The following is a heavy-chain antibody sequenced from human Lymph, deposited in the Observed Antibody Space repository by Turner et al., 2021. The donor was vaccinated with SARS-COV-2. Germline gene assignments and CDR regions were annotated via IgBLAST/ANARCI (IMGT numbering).Heavy chain of an antibody. CDR3: ARDLAPYYFYGMDV. J-gene: IGHJ6*02. CDR1: GFTFSSYS. CDR2: ISSSSSYI. D-gene: IGHD3-3*02. Sequence: EVQLVESGGGLVNPGGSLRLSCAASGFTFSSYSMNWVRQAPGKGLEWVSSISSSSSYIYYADSVKGRFTISRDNAKNSLYLQMNSLRAEDTAVYYCARDLAPYYFYGMDVWGQGTTVTVSS. V-gene: IGHV3-21*01.